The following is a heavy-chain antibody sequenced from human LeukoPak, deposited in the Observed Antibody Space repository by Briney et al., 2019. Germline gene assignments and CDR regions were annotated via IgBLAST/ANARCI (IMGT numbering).Heavy chain of an antibody. Sequence: SQTLSLTCTVSGDSIRSGSYYWSWIRQPAGKGLEWIGRIFTSGSTNYNPSLKSRVTISIDTSKNQFSLKVSSVTVADTAVYYCARGGSFSQPFDPWGQGTLVTVSS. J-gene: IGHJ5*02. CDR1: GDSIRSGSYY. CDR2: IFTSGST. CDR3: ARGGSFSQPFDP. V-gene: IGHV4-61*02.